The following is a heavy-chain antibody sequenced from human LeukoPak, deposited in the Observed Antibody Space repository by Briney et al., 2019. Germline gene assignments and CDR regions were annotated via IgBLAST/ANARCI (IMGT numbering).Heavy chain of an antibody. CDR1: GFTFSSYT. D-gene: IGHD1-26*01. CDR3: AKGGRPSYYYCYMDV. Sequence: GGSLRLSCAASGFTFSSYTMSWVRQAPGKGLEWVSAISGSGGSTYYADSVKGRFTISRDNSKNTLYLQMNSLRAEDTAVYYCAKGGRPSYYYCYMDVWGKGTTVTVSS. J-gene: IGHJ6*03. V-gene: IGHV3-23*01. CDR2: ISGSGGST.